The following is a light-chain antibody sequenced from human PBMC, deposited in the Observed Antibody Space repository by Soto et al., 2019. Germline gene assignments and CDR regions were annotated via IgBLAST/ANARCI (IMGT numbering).Light chain of an antibody. CDR1: QSVSSTY. V-gene: IGKV3-20*01. CDR3: QQYGSSTWT. Sequence: EIVLTQSPGTLSLSPGERVTLSCRASQSVSSTYLAWYQQKPGQAPRLLIYGASSRATGTPDRFSGSGSGTDFPLTISRLEPEDFAVYYCQQYGSSTWTFGQGTKVEIK. J-gene: IGKJ1*01. CDR2: GAS.